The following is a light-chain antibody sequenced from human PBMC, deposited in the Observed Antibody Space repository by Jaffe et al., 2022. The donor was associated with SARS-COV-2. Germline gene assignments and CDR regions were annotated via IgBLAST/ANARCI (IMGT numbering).Light chain of an antibody. CDR1: SSNIGNNY. CDR3: GTWDSSLSAWV. J-gene: IGLJ3*02. Sequence: QSVLTQPPSVSAAPGQKVTISCSGSSSNIGNNYVSWYQQLPGTAPKLLIYDNNKRPSGIPDRFSGSKSGTSATLGITGLRTGDEADYYCGTWDSSLSAWVSGGGTKLTVL. V-gene: IGLV1-51*01. CDR2: DNN.